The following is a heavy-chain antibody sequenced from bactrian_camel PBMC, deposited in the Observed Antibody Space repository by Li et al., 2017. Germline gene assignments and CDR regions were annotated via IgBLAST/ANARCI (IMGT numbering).Heavy chain of an antibody. Sequence: HVQLVESGGGSVQAGGSLRLSCAVSGYTYSDYCMAWFRQAPGKKREAVGYIDASGSTTYADSVKGRFTLSQDNAKNALYLQMNSLKSEDTAVYYCRVAYNGRLCRGQGTQVTVSS. D-gene: IGHD2*01. V-gene: IGHV3S1*01. CDR3: RVAYNGRLC. J-gene: IGHJ6*01. CDR1: GYTYSDYC. CDR2: IDASGST.